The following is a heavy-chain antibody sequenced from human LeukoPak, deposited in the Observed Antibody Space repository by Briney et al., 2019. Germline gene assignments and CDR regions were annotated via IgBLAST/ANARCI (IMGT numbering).Heavy chain of an antibody. Sequence: GGSLRLSCAASGFPVSSNDMSWVRQAPGKGLEWVSLIYSDVSTYYADSVKGRFTISRDNSKSTLYLQMNSLRAEDTAVYYCARYSGSFSYSYFDYWGQGTLVTVSS. CDR2: IYSDVST. V-gene: IGHV3-66*01. CDR3: ARYSGSFSYSYFDY. J-gene: IGHJ4*02. CDR1: GFPVSSND. D-gene: IGHD1-26*01.